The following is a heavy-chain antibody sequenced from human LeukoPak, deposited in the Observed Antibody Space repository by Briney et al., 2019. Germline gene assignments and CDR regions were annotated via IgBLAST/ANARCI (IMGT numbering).Heavy chain of an antibody. Sequence: GESLKISCKGSGYSFTSYWIGWVRQMPGKGLKWMGIIYPGDSDTRYSPSFQRQVTTPADKSTSTAYLQWSSLKASDTATYYCARQKSEGWIQLWGDFDYWGQGTLVTVSS. J-gene: IGHJ4*02. CDR1: GYSFTSYW. CDR2: IYPGDSDT. CDR3: ARQKSEGWIQLWGDFDY. D-gene: IGHD5-18*01. V-gene: IGHV5-51*01.